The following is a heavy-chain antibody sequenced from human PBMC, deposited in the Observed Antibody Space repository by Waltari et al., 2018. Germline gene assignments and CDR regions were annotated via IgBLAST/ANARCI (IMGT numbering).Heavy chain of an antibody. Sequence: EVQLVESGGGLVQPGGSLRLSCAASGFTFSSYAMSWVRQAPGKGLDWVSAISGSGGSTYYADSVKGRFTISRDNSKNTLYLQMNSLRAEDTAVYYCAKIPRLGRGPYYYYYGMDVWGQGTTVTVSS. J-gene: IGHJ6*02. CDR2: ISGSGGST. CDR1: GFTFSSYA. V-gene: IGHV3-23*04. D-gene: IGHD3-10*01. CDR3: AKIPRLGRGPYYYYYGMDV.